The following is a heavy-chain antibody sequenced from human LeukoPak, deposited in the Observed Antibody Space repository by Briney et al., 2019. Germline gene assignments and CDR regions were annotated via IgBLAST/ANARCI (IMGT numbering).Heavy chain of an antibody. CDR2: IKEDGSET. Sequence: GGSLRLSCTASGFTFSRFWMSWVRQGPGKGLDWVANIKEDGSETYYVDSVKGRFTISRDNAKNSLYLQVNSLRAEDTAVYYCARGETVDGIVGAKMEYYFDYWGQGTLVTVSS. V-gene: IGHV3-7*05. CDR1: GFTFSRFW. D-gene: IGHD1-26*01. CDR3: ARGETVDGIVGAKMEYYFDY. J-gene: IGHJ4*02.